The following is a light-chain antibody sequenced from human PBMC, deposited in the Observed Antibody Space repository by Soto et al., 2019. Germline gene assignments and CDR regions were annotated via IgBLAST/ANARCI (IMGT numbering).Light chain of an antibody. V-gene: IGKV3-20*01. CDR3: QQYTGPPTT. CDR1: QAVSSNS. CDR2: GAS. J-gene: IGKJ5*01. Sequence: PGEIATHSSSASQAVSSNSLAWCPQRTGQAPRLLIYGASTRAAGIPDRFSGSWSGTDFPLTITRLEPEDSAVYFCQQYTGPPTTFGQGTRLEI.